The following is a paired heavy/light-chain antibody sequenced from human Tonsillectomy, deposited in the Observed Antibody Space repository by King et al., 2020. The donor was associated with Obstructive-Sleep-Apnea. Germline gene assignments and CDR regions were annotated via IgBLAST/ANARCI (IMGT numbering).Heavy chain of an antibody. CDR3: AKDLSLGRGAMSVKTDAFDI. CDR2: ISGSGGDT. J-gene: IGHJ3*02. Sequence: EVQLLESGGGLVQPGGSLRLSCVGFGFNLSSQGMSWVRQAPGKGLEWVSAISGSGGDTDYADSVKGRFTISRDNSKNTLFLKMNSLRAEDTAVYYCAKDLSLGRGAMSVKTDAFDIWGQGTMVTVSS. D-gene: IGHD2-2*01. CDR1: GFNLSSQG. V-gene: IGHV3-23*01.
Light chain of an antibody. CDR1: KLGDKF. J-gene: IGLJ2*01. V-gene: IGLV3-1*01. CDR2: QDS. Sequence: SYELTQPPSVSVSPGQTASITCSGDKLGDKFACWYQQKPGQSPVLVIFQDSKRPSGIPERISGSNSGNTATLTISGTQAMDEADYYCQAWDSSTAVFGGGTKLTVL. CDR3: QAWDSSTAV.